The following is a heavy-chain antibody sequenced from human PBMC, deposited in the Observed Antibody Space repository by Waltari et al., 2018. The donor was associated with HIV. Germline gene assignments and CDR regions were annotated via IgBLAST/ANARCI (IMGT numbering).Heavy chain of an antibody. Sequence: QVQLQESGPGLVKPSGTLALTCAVSGGSISSSNWWSWVRQPPGKGLEWIGEVYPSGKTNYNPSLKSRVTISLDKSKNQFSLKLSSVTAADTAIYHCARDRAIVIVPAARSAFDIWGQGTMVTVSS. CDR3: ARDRAIVIVPAARSAFDI. CDR2: VYPSGKT. V-gene: IGHV4-4*02. D-gene: IGHD2-2*01. J-gene: IGHJ3*02. CDR1: GGSISSSNW.